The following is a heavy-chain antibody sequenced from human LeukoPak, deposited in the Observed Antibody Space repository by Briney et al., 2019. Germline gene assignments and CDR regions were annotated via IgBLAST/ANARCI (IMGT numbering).Heavy chain of an antibody. CDR1: GVSISNFY. CDR2: IHYRGST. V-gene: IGHV4-59*01. J-gene: IGHJ5*02. D-gene: IGHD6-19*01. Sequence: SETLSLTCTVSGVSISNFYWSWIRQSPGKGLEWIGDIHYRGSTNYNPSLKSRVTISVATSKSQFSLKLSSVTAADTAIYYCARARDITVAGTWGDNWFDTWGQGTLVTVSS. CDR3: ARARDITVAGTWGDNWFDT.